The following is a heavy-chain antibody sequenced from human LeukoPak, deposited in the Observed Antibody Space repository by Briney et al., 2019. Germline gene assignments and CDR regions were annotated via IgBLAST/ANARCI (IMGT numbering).Heavy chain of an antibody. CDR1: GGSISGSSYY. J-gene: IGHJ5*02. CDR2: VYYSGST. Sequence: SETLSLTCTVSGGSISGSSYYWGWIRQPPGKGLEWIGSVYYSGSTYDNPSLKSRVTLSVVTSKNQFSLKLSSVTAADTAVYYCARHVYYDILTGYYSDWFDPWGQGTLVTVSS. V-gene: IGHV4-39*01. D-gene: IGHD3-9*01. CDR3: ARHVYYDILTGYYSDWFDP.